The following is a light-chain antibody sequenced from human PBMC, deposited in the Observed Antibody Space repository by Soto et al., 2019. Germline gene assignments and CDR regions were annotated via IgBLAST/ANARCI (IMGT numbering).Light chain of an antibody. J-gene: IGKJ1*01. CDR2: GAS. V-gene: IGKV3-20*01. CDR1: QSVSNNY. Sequence: EIVLTQSPGTLSLSPGERATLSCRASQSVSNNYLAWYQQKPGQAPRLLIYGASNRATGIPDRFSGSGSGTDFTLTISRLEPEDFAVYYCLRYVRSGTFGQGTKVDIK. CDR3: LRYVRSGT.